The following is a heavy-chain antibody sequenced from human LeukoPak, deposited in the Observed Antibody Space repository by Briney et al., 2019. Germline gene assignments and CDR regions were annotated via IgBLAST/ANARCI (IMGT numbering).Heavy chain of an antibody. CDR2: IYYSGST. D-gene: IGHD4-17*01. J-gene: IGHJ4*02. V-gene: IGHV4-59*01. CDR1: GGSISSYY. CDR3: ARGGDYGDYGVDY. Sequence: PSETLSLTCTVSGGSISSYYWSWIRQPPGKGLEWIWYIYYSGSTNYSPSLKSRVTISVDTSKNQFSLKLSSVTAADTAVYYCARGGDYGDYGVDYWGQGTLVTVSS.